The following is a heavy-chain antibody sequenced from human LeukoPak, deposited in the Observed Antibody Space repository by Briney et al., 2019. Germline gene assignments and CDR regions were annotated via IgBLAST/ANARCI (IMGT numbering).Heavy chain of an antibody. J-gene: IGHJ6*02. V-gene: IGHV3-74*01. CDR1: GFIFTDYW. CDR3: AKDPDDYGSGSYSQPPYYYYGMDV. CDR2: ISGEGRAT. Sequence: GGSMRLSCAASGFIFTDYWMHWVRQGPGKELVWVARISGEGRATTYADSVKGRFTISRDNAMSTAFLQMKSLRAEDTGINYCAKDPDDYGSGSYSQPPYYYYGMDVWGQGTTVTVSS. D-gene: IGHD3-10*01.